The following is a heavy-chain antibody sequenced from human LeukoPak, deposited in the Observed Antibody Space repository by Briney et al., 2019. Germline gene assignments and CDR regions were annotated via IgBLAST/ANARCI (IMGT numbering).Heavy chain of an antibody. CDR3: SREGLYGSSSPPGY. CDR1: GFTFSTHA. Sequence: GGSLRLSCEASGFTFSTHAMNWIRQTPGKGLEWLSVIRGDVQTTTYASSVKGRFTISRDNAKNSLFLQMISLRSEDTAVYYCSREGLYGSSSPPGYWGQGTLVTVSS. J-gene: IGHJ4*02. CDR2: IRGDVQTT. V-gene: IGHV3-23*01. D-gene: IGHD6-6*01.